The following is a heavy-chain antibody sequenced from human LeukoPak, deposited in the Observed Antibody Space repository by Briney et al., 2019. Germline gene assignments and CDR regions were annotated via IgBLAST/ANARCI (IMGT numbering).Heavy chain of an antibody. CDR3: ARGAIAAAGTSVGFDY. D-gene: IGHD6-13*01. J-gene: IGHJ4*02. CDR1: GYTFTGYY. V-gene: IGHV1-2*02. Sequence: GASVKVSCKASGYTFTGYYMHWVRQAPGQGLEWMGWINPNSGGTNYAQKFQGRVTMTTDTSTSTAHMELRSLRSDDTAVYYCARGAIAAAGTSVGFDYWGQGTLVTVSS. CDR2: INPNSGGT.